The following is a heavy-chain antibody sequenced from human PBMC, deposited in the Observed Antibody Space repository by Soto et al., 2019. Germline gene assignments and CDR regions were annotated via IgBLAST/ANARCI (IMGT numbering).Heavy chain of an antibody. D-gene: IGHD5-12*01. V-gene: IGHV3-48*03. CDR3: ARWDGYADL. CDR2: MSIGDAKT. CDR1: GFTFSSYE. Sequence: EVQLVESGGGLVQPGGSLRLSCAASGFTFSSYEMNWVRQAPGKGLEWVSGMSIGDAKTFYIDSVRGRFTVSRDSVKNTVDLQMNSLRAEDTALYYCARWDGYADLWCQGTLVTVSS. J-gene: IGHJ4*02.